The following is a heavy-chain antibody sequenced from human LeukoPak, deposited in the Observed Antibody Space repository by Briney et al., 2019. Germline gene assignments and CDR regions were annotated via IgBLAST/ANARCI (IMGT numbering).Heavy chain of an antibody. CDR2: IWYDGSNK. J-gene: IGHJ4*02. D-gene: IGHD5-12*01. CDR3: AREIASGYAPAAEY. Sequence: TGRSLRLSCAASGFTFSSYGMHWVRQAPGKGLEWVAVIWYDGSNKYYVDSVKGRFTISRDNSKNTLYLQMNSLRAEDTAVYYCAREIASGYAPAAEYWGQGTLVTVSS. V-gene: IGHV3-33*01. CDR1: GFTFSSYG.